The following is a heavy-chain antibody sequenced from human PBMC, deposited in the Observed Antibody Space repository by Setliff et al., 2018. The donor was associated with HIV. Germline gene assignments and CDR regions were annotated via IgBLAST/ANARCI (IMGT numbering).Heavy chain of an antibody. CDR2: INPTTGGT. J-gene: IGHJ4*02. CDR1: GYTFSDYS. Sequence: ASVKVSCKASGYTFSDYSMHWVRQAPGQGLEWMGWINPTTGGTNYAQKFHDRVTMTRDSSNTTVYMEMSSLTSEDTAVYYCATRLYPYDTGRQYNALGHFESWGQGTLVTVSS. V-gene: IGHV1-2*02. CDR3: ATRLYPYDTGRQYNALGHFES. D-gene: IGHD1-20*01.